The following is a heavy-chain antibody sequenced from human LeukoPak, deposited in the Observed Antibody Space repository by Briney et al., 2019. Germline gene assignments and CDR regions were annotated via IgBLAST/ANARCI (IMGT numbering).Heavy chain of an antibody. CDR1: GGSISSGGYY. CDR3: ARSAGYYDILTGKYWEIGSDY. Sequence: SETLSLTCTDSGGSISSGGYYWSWIRQPPGKGLEWIGYIYHSGSTNYNPSLKSRVTISVDKSKNQFSLKLSSVTAADTAVYYCARSAGYYDILTGKYWEIGSDYWGQGTLVTVSS. V-gene: IGHV4-30-2*01. J-gene: IGHJ4*02. D-gene: IGHD3-9*01. CDR2: IYHSGST.